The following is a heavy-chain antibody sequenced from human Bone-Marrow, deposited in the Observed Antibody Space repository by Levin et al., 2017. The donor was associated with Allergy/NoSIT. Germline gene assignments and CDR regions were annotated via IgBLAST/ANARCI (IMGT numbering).Heavy chain of an antibody. V-gene: IGHV4-34*01. D-gene: IGHD3-3*01. CDR2: INQSGRV. CDR1: VGSFSDYY. J-gene: IGHJ6*02. CDR3: ARGRREIFGMFVLGRPIPTTYGLDV. Sequence: SETLSLTCAVYVGSFSDYYWNWVRQSPGKGLEWIGEINQSGRVNQNPSLKSRVSIAVDTSKNQISLRMSSVTAADTAVYYCARGRREIFGMFVLGRPIPTTYGLDVWGQGTTVIVS.